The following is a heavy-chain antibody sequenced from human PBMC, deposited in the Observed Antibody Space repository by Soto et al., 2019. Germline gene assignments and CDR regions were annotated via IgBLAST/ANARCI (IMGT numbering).Heavy chain of an antibody. CDR2: IYYSGST. V-gene: IGHV4-59*08. CDR3: ARARATIAAAAIFDC. J-gene: IGHJ4*02. D-gene: IGHD6-13*01. CDR1: GGSISSYY. Sequence: SETLSLTCTVSGGSISSYYWSWIRQPPGKGLEWIGYIYYSGSTNYNPSLKSRVTISVDTSKNQFSLKLSSVTAADTAVYYCARARATIAAAAIFDCWGQGTLVTGSS.